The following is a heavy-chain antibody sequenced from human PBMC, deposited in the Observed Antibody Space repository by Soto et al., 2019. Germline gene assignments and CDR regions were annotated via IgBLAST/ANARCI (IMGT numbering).Heavy chain of an antibody. J-gene: IGHJ4*02. V-gene: IGHV1-69*01. CDR1: GDTFSSYA. CDR2: IVPIFGTA. CDR3: ARDRKNSVGYNYRLFD. Sequence: QVQLVQSGAEVKKPGSSVKVSCKSSGDTFSSYAISWVRQAPGQGLEWMGGIVPIFGTARYAQKFQDRVTITADASKNTAYLDLSSLKSHHTAVYYCARDRKNSVGYNYRLFDWGQGTLVAVSS. D-gene: IGHD5-12*01.